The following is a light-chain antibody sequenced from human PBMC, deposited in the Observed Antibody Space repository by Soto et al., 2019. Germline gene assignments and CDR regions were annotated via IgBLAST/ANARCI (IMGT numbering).Light chain of an antibody. V-gene: IGLV9-49*03. CDR3: GADRGSGSTYRYV. J-gene: IGLJ1*01. Sequence: QPVLTQPPSASASLGASVTLTCTLSSGYSSYAVDWYQQRPGKGPRFVMRVGPGGIVGSKGDGIPDRFSVLGSGLNRSLTIKNIQEEDESDYHCGADRGSGSTYRYVFGTGTKITVL. CDR1: SGYSSYA. CDR2: VGPGGIVG.